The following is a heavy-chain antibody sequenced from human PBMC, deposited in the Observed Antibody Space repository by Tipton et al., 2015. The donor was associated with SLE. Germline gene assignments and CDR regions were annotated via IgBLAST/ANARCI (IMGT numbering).Heavy chain of an antibody. J-gene: IGHJ6*02. Sequence: TLSLTCTASGGSLSSYYWSWIRQPAGKGLEWIGRIYASGSTEYNPSLKSRVTISVDPSKNQFSLRLTSLTAADTAVYYCARHRDTSGYYHYGMDVWGQGSTVTVSS. CDR2: IYASGST. D-gene: IGHD3-22*01. CDR1: GGSLSSYY. V-gene: IGHV4-4*07. CDR3: ARHRDTSGYYHYGMDV.